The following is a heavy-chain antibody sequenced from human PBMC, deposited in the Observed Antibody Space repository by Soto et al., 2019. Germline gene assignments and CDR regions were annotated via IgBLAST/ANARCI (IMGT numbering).Heavy chain of an antibody. J-gene: IGHJ3*02. D-gene: IGHD6-13*01. CDR2: ISSSGSTI. CDR1: GFTFSDYY. Sequence: GGSLRLSCAASGFTFSDYYMSWIRQAPGKGLEWVSYISSSGSTIYYADSVKGRFTISRDNAKNSLYLQMNSLRAEDTAVYSCARDGTAGPDAFDIWGQGTMVTVSS. V-gene: IGHV3-11*01. CDR3: ARDGTAGPDAFDI.